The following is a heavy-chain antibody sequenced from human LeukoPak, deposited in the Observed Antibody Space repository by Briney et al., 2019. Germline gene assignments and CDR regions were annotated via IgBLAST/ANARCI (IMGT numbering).Heavy chain of an antibody. CDR3: AKVDYDFWSGYYTGHHFDY. Sequence: PGGSLRLSCEASGFTFNRYAMSWVRQAPGKGLEWVSGISRSGDNTSYADSVKGRFTISRDNSKNTLYLQMNSLRAEDTAVYYCAKVDYDFWSGYYTGHHFDYWGQGTLVTVSS. CDR2: ISRSGDNT. V-gene: IGHV3-23*01. D-gene: IGHD3-3*01. CDR1: GFTFNRYA. J-gene: IGHJ4*02.